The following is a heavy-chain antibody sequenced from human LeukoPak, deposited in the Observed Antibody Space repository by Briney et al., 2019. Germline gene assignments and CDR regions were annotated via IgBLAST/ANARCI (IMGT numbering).Heavy chain of an antibody. J-gene: IGHJ4*02. D-gene: IGHD3-16*01. CDR3: ARSALGVPYFDY. V-gene: IGHV1-69*13. CDR1: GGTFSSYA. CDR2: IIPIFGTA. Sequence: GSSAKVSCKASGGTFSSYAISWVRQAPGQGLEWMGGIIPIFGTANYAQKFQGRVTITADESTSTAYMELCSLRSEDTAVYYCARSALGVPYFDYWGQGTLVTVSS.